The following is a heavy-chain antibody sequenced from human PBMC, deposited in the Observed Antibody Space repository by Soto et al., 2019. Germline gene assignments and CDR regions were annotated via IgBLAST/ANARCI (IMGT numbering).Heavy chain of an antibody. CDR3: ARSDSSADAFDI. D-gene: IGHD2-15*01. J-gene: IGHJ3*02. CDR2: INPNSGGT. Sequence: ASVKVSCKASGYTFTGYYMHWVRQAPGQGLEWMGWINPNSGGTNYAQKFQGRVTMTTDTSTSTAYMELSRLRSDDTAVYYCARSDSSADAFDIWGQGTMVTVSS. V-gene: IGHV1-2*02. CDR1: GYTFTGYY.